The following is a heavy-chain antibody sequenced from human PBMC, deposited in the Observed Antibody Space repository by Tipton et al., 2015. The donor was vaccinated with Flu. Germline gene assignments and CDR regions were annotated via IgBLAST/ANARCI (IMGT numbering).Heavy chain of an antibody. D-gene: IGHD6-13*01. CDR3: AKWSSSWWSFDY. CDR1: GGSITSYY. V-gene: IGHV4-4*07. J-gene: IGHJ4*02. CDR2: IYYSGKS. Sequence: TLSLTCTVSGGSITSYYWNWIRQPAGKGLEWIGRIYYSGKSNYNPSLKSRVTMSVDTSKNQVSLNLSSVTAADTAVYYCAKWSSSWWSFDYWGQGALVTVSS.